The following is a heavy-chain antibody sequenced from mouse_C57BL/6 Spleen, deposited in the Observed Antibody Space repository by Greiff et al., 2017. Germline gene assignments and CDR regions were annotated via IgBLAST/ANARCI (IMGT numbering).Heavy chain of an antibody. Sequence: QVQLKQSGAELVKPGASVKISCKASGYAFSSYWMNWVKQRPGQGLEWIGQIYPGDGDTNYNGKFKGKATLTADKSSSTAYMQLSSLTSEDSAVYFWAGGAELGRERAWFAYWGQGTLVTVSA. V-gene: IGHV1-80*01. CDR3: AGGAELGRERAWFAY. CDR2: IYPGDGDT. D-gene: IGHD4-1*01. J-gene: IGHJ3*01. CDR1: GYAFSSYW.